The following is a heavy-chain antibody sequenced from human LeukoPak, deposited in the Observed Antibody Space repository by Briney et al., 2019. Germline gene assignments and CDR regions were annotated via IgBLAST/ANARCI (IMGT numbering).Heavy chain of an antibody. V-gene: IGHV1-2*02. CDR1: GYTFTGYY. J-gene: IGHJ4*02. CDR3: ARNDFWAGYYEV. D-gene: IGHD3/OR15-3a*01. Sequence: ASVKLSCKASGYTFTGYYMHWVRQAPGQGLEWMGWINSNSGDTNYAQKFQGRVTMTRDTSITTVYIELSRLRSDDTAVFYCARNDFWAGYYEVWGQGTLVTVSS. CDR2: INSNSGDT.